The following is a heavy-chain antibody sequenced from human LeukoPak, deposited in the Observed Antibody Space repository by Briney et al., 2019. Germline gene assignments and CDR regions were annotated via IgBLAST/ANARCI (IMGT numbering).Heavy chain of an antibody. CDR2: INPTSGGT. Sequence: ASVKVSCKTSGYTFTGYYMHWVRQAPGQGLEWMGWINPTSGGTNHAQKFQGRVTMTRDTSISTAYMELSRLRSDDTAVYYCASLAAAGTDFDYWGQGTLVTVSS. J-gene: IGHJ4*02. CDR3: ASLAAAGTDFDY. D-gene: IGHD6-13*01. V-gene: IGHV1-2*02. CDR1: GYTFTGYY.